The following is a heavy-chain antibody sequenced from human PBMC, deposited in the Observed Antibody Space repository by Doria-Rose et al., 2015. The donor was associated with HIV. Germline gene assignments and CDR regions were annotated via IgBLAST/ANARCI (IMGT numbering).Heavy chain of an antibody. CDR2: ISSDDER. Sequence: SGPVLVKPTETLTLTCTVSGVSLSSPGMGVSWIRQPPGKALEWLANISSDDERSYKTSLKSGLTISRGTSKRQVVLTMTDMDPVDTATYYCARIKSSRWYHKYYFDFWGQGTLVIVSA. D-gene: IGHD6-13*01. CDR1: GVSLSSPGMG. V-gene: IGHV2-26*01. J-gene: IGHJ4*02. CDR3: ARIKSSRWYHKYYFDF.